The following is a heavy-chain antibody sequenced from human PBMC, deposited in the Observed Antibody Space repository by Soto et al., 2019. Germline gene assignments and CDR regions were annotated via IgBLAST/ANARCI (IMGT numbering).Heavy chain of an antibody. CDR1: GFTFSSYA. D-gene: IGHD2-15*01. CDR3: AEGTLGWCSGVTCYPFDS. J-gene: IGHJ4*02. CDR2: ITRSGDAT. V-gene: IGHV3-23*01. Sequence: EVQLLESGGGLEQPGGSLRLSCAASGFTFSSYAMTWVRQAPGKGLECVSVITRSGDATAYADSVKGRFTMSRDTSKNTLFLQMNSLRVEDTAVYYCAEGTLGWCSGVTCYPFDSWGQGTLVTVSS.